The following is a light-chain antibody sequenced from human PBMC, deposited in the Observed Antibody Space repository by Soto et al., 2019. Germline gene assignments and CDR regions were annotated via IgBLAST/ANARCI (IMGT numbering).Light chain of an antibody. V-gene: IGLV2-14*03. Sequence: QSVLTQPASVSGSPGQSITISCTGTSSDVGGYNYVSWYQHHPGKAPKLMIFDVSNRPSGVSNRFAGSKSGNTASLTISGPQPEAEADSYYSSYSSSNTNPFVFGTGTKVTVL. CDR3: SSYSSSNTNPFV. CDR2: DVS. CDR1: SSDVGGYNY. J-gene: IGLJ1*01.